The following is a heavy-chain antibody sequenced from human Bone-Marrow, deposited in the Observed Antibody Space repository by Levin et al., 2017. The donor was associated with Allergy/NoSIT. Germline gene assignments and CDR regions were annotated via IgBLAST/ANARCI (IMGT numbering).Heavy chain of an antibody. D-gene: IGHD2-2*01. Sequence: GESLKISCKGSGYSFTSYWIGWVRQMPGKGLEWMGIIYPGDSDTRYSPSFQGQVTISADKSISTAYLQWSSLKASDTAMYYCARLPPWSATAMNQPFDYWGQGTLVTVSS. J-gene: IGHJ4*02. CDR2: IYPGDSDT. V-gene: IGHV5-51*01. CDR1: GYSFTSYW. CDR3: ARLPPWSATAMNQPFDY.